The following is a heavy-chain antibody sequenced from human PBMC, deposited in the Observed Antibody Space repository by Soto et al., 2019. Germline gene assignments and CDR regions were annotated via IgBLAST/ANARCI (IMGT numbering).Heavy chain of an antibody. CDR2: ISSSGSTI. CDR3: ARASGWYLAYGMDV. J-gene: IGHJ6*02. Sequence: GGSLRLSCAASGFTFSSYEMNWVRQAPGKGLEWVSYISSSGSTIYYADSVKGRFTISRDNAKNSLYLQMNSLRAEDTAVYYCARASGWYLAYGMDVWAKGPRSPSP. D-gene: IGHD6-19*01. CDR1: GFTFSSYE. V-gene: IGHV3-48*03.